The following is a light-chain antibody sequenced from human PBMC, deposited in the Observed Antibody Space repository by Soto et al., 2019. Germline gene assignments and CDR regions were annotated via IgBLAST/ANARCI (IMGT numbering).Light chain of an antibody. Sequence: DIQMTQSPSSLSASVGDRVTITCRASQSISSYLNWYQQKPGKAPKLLIYAASSLQSGVPSRFSDSGSGTDFTLTIRSLQPEDFATYYFQQSYSTPPWKFGRGTKLEIK. CDR3: QQSYSTPPWK. V-gene: IGKV1-39*01. CDR2: AAS. J-gene: IGKJ2*01. CDR1: QSISSY.